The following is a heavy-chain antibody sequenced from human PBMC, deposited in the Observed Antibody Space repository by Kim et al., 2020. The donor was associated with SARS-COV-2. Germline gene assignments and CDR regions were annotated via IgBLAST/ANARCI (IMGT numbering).Heavy chain of an antibody. CDR1: GFRFGSFW. D-gene: IGHD3-22*01. CDR3: AKDTPASSGYGGVDF. J-gene: IGHJ4*02. V-gene: IGHV3-74*01. Sequence: GGSLRLSCAASGFRFGSFWMHWVRQVPGKGLVWVSRINSEGTPTKNADSVKGRFTTSRDNAKNTVYLQMTSIRADDTAVYYCAKDTPASSGYGGVDFWGQGSLVTVSS. CDR2: INSEGTPT.